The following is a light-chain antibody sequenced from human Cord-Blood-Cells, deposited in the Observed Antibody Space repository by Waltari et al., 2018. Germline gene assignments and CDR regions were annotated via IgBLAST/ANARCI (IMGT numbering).Light chain of an antibody. V-gene: IGLV1-47*01. Sequence: QSVLTQPPSASGTPGQRVTISCSGSSSNIGSNYVYWYQQLPVTAPKLLIYRNNQRPSGVPDRFSGSKSGTSASLAISGLRSEEEADYYCAAWDDSLSGLYVFGTGTKVTVL. CDR3: AAWDDSLSGLYV. CDR2: RNN. J-gene: IGLJ1*01. CDR1: SSNIGSNY.